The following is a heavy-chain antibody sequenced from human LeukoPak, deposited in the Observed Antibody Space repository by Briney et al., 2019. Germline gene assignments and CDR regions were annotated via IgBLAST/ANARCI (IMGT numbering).Heavy chain of an antibody. V-gene: IGHV1-18*01. CDR2: ISDHNGDT. Sequence: ASVKVSCKASGYTFTRYGFSWVRQAPGQGLEWMGWISDHNGDTKYAQKFQGRVSMTSDTSTSTTYMELRSLRSDDTAVYYCARDLRYNSGWLGYFDYWGQGTLVTVSS. CDR1: GYTFTRYG. J-gene: IGHJ4*02. CDR3: ARDLRYNSGWLGYFDY. D-gene: IGHD6-19*01.